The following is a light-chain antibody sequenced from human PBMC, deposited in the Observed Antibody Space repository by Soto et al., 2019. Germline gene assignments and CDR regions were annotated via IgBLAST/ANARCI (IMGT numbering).Light chain of an antibody. J-gene: IGKJ1*01. CDR2: LGS. CDR3: MQPLENFRT. CDR1: ERLLHKNGYNY. Sequence: IVMTQSPLSLSVTPGEAASISCMSSERLLHKNGYNYVDWYMQKPGQSPQLLIYLGSNRASGVPHRFSGSGSDTYFTLEISRVAADDVGVYYCMQPLENFRTFGQGTKVEIK. V-gene: IGKV2-28*01.